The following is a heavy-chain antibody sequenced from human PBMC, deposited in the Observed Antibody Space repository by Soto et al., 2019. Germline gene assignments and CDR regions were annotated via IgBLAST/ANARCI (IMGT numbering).Heavy chain of an antibody. J-gene: IGHJ4*02. CDR2: ISGSGGST. Sequence: EVQLLESGGGLVQPGGSLRLSCAASGFTFSSYAMSWVRQAPGKGLEWGSAISGSGGSTYYADSVKGRFTISRDNSKNTLYLQMNSLRAEDTAVYYCAKDRRGITMVRGTFDYWGQGTLVTVSS. D-gene: IGHD3-10*01. CDR3: AKDRRGITMVRGTFDY. V-gene: IGHV3-23*01. CDR1: GFTFSSYA.